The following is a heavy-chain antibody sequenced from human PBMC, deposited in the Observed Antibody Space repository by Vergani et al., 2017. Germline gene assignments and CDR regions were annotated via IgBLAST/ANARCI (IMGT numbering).Heavy chain of an antibody. V-gene: IGHV3-9*01. J-gene: IGHJ6*02. CDR2: ISWNSGSL. D-gene: IGHD5-12*01. Sequence: EVQLVESGGGLVQPGRSLRLSCAASGFTFDDHAMHWVRHAPGKGLEWVSGISWNSGSLGYADFVKGRFTISRDNAKNSLYLQMNSLRAEDTALYYCAKFIEANNHGMDVWGQGTTVTVSS. CDR1: GFTFDDHA. CDR3: AKFIEANNHGMDV.